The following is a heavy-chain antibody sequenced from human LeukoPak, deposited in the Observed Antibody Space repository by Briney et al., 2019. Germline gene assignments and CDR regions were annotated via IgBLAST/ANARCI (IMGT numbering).Heavy chain of an antibody. Sequence: PGGSLRLSCAASGSTFSSYWMHWVRQAPGKGLVWVSRINSDGSSTSYADSVKGRFTISRDNAKNTLYLQMNSLRAEDTAVYYCARDHNTMIVVHRPDYYYMDVWGKGTTVTISS. CDR3: ARDHNTMIVVHRPDYYYMDV. J-gene: IGHJ6*03. V-gene: IGHV3-74*01. CDR2: INSDGSST. CDR1: GSTFSSYW. D-gene: IGHD3-22*01.